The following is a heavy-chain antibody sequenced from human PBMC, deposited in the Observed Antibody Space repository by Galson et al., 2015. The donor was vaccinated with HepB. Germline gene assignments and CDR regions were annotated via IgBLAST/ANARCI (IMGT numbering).Heavy chain of an antibody. D-gene: IGHD1-7*01. J-gene: IGHJ6*02. Sequence: ETLSLTCTVSGGSVSSGSYYWSWIRQPPGKGLEWIGYIYYSGSTNYNPSLKSRVTISVDTSKNQFSLKLSSVTAADTAVYYCARDKVGDWNSINYYYGMDVWGQGTTVTVSS. CDR2: IYYSGST. CDR1: GGSVSSGSYY. CDR3: ARDKVGDWNSINYYYGMDV. V-gene: IGHV4-61*01.